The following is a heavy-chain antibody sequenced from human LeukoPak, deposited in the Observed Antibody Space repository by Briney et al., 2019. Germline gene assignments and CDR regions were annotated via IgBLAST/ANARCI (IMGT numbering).Heavy chain of an antibody. CDR1: GGTFSSYA. Sequence: SVTDSCKASGGTFSSYAISWVRKAPGQGLEWMGGIIPIFGPANYAQKFQGRVTITTDEATSTAYMELSSLRSEDTAVYYCARPLRSGYYYNAFDIWGQGTMVTVSS. D-gene: IGHD3-22*01. CDR3: ARPLRSGYYYNAFDI. V-gene: IGHV1-69*05. CDR2: IIPIFGPA. J-gene: IGHJ3*02.